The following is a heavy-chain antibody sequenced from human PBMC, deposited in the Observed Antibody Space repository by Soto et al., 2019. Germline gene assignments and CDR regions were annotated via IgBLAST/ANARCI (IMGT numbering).Heavy chain of an antibody. CDR2: INPSGGST. D-gene: IGHD5-18*01. Sequence: GASVKVSCKASGYTFTSYYMHWVRQAPGQGLEWMGIINPSGGSTSYAQKFQGRVTMTRDTSTSTVYMELSSLRAEDTAVYYCARDLSRGYSYGKRTRTFDYWGQGTLVTAPQ. CDR3: ARDLSRGYSYGKRTRTFDY. CDR1: GYTFTSYY. J-gene: IGHJ4*02. V-gene: IGHV1-46*01.